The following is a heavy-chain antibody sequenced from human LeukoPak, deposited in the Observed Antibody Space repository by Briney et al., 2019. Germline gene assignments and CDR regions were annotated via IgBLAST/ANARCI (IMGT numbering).Heavy chain of an antibody. D-gene: IGHD5-18*01. Sequence: GGSLRLSCTAYGFTFANYAMNWVRQAPGKGLEWVSSLSGSGDDTSYADFVKGRFTISRDNSRDTLYLQMNSLRAEDTGVYYCAKARGYTAMVHFDYWGQGTLVTVSS. CDR1: GFTFANYA. CDR2: LSGSGDDT. CDR3: AKARGYTAMVHFDY. V-gene: IGHV3-23*01. J-gene: IGHJ4*02.